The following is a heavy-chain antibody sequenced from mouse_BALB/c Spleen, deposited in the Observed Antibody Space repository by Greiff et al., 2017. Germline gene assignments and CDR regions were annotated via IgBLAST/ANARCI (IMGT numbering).Heavy chain of an antibody. CDR2: ISNGGGSP. CDR1: GFTFSSYT. D-gene: IGHD2-10*02. Sequence: EVQRVESGGGLVQPGGSLKLSCAASGFTFSSYTMSWVRQTPEKRLEWVAYISNGGGSPYYPDTVKGRFTISRDNAKNTLYLQMSSLKSEDTAMYYCARHRVWYGNYEWYFDVWGAGTTVTVSS. CDR3: ARHRVWYGNYEWYFDV. V-gene: IGHV5-12-2*01. J-gene: IGHJ1*01.